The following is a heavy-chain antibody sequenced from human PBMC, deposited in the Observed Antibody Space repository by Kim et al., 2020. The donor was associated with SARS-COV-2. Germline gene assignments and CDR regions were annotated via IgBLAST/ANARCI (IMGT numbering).Heavy chain of an antibody. CDR3: ARVGHHDFGLVTLNWFDP. CDR2: INHSGST. J-gene: IGHJ5*02. D-gene: IGHD3-3*01. CDR1: GGSFSGYY. Sequence: SETLSLTCAVYGGSFSGYYWSWIRQPPGKGLEWIGEINHSGSTNYNPSLKSRVTISVDTSKNQFSLKLSSVTATDTAVYYCARVGHHDFGLVTLNWFDP. V-gene: IGHV4-34*01.